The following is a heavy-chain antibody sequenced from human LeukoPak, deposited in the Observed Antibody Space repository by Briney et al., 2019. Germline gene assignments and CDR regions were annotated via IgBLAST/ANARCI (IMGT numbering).Heavy chain of an antibody. V-gene: IGHV3-30-3*02. CDR2: LSHDGSNK. CDR1: RFSFTSYA. CDR3: AKFLSHSSGWYGGWFDP. J-gene: IGHJ5*02. D-gene: IGHD6-19*01. Sequence: GGSLRLSCAASRFSFTSYAMHWARQAPGKGLEWVAYLSHDGSNKYYADSVKGRFTISRDNSKNTLYLQMNSLRAEDMAVHYCAKFLSHSSGWYGGWFDPWGQGTLVTVSS.